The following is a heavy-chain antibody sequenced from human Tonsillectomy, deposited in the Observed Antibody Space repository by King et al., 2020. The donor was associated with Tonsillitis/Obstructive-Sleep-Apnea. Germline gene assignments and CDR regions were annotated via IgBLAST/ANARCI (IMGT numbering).Heavy chain of an antibody. D-gene: IGHD2-2*02. V-gene: IGHV1-46*01. CDR1: GYTFTSYY. J-gene: IGHJ6*03. Sequence: VQLVQSGAEVKKPGASVKVSCKASGYTFTSYYMHWVRQAPGQGLEWMGLINPSGGSTRYAQKFQGRVTMTRDTSTSTVYMELSSLRSEDTAVYYCARGGGHCSSTSCYSDYYYYYYMDVWGKGTTVTVSS. CDR2: INPSGGST. CDR3: ARGGGHCSSTSCYSDYYYYYYMDV.